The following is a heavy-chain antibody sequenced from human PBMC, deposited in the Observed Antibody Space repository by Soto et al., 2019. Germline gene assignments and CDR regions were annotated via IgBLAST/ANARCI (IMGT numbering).Heavy chain of an antibody. Sequence: PSETLSLTCTVSGGSFKSGSYYWSWVRQPPGKGLEWIGYVYYTGRTSYSPSLKSRVAISADTSKNQFSLKLSSVTAADTAVYYCARYSSGWPGNGMDVWGQGTTVTVSS. D-gene: IGHD6-19*01. CDR1: GGSFKSGSYY. V-gene: IGHV4-61*01. CDR3: ARYSSGWPGNGMDV. CDR2: VYYTGRT. J-gene: IGHJ6*02.